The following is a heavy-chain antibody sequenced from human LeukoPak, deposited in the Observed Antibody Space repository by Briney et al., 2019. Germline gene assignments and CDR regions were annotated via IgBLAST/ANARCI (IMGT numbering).Heavy chain of an antibody. D-gene: IGHD6-6*01. V-gene: IGHV4-4*07. CDR1: GGSISSYY. J-gene: IGHJ5*02. CDR3: ARLSIAARPPYGWFDP. Sequence: SETLSLTCTVSGGSISSYYWSWIRQPAGKGLEWIGRIYTSGSTNYNPSLKSRVTMSVDTSKNQFSLKLSSVTAADTAVYYCARLSIAARPPYGWFDPWGQGTLVTVSS. CDR2: IYTSGST.